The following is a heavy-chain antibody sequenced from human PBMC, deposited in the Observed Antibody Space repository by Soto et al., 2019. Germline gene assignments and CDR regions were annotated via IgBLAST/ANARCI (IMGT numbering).Heavy chain of an antibody. CDR1: GYTFTGYY. CDR2: INPNSGGT. V-gene: IGHV1-2*04. CDR3: AIIGGITMVRGVIHAFDI. Sequence: ASVKVSCKASGYTFTGYYMHWVRQAPGQGREGMGWINPNSGGTNYAQKFQGWVTMTRDTSISTAYMELSRLRSDDTAVYYCAIIGGITMVRGVIHAFDIWGQGTMVNVSS. D-gene: IGHD3-10*01. J-gene: IGHJ3*02.